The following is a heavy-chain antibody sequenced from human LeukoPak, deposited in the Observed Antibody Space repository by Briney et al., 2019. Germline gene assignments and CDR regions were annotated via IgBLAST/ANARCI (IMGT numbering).Heavy chain of an antibody. CDR1: GGSISSSSYY. CDR3: ARPLDYYERGWFDP. V-gene: IGHV4-39*01. CDR2: IYYSVST. J-gene: IGHJ5*02. D-gene: IGHD3-22*01. Sequence: PSETLSLTCTVSGGSISSSSYYWGWIRQPPGKGLEWIGSIYYSVSTYYNPSLKSRVTISVDTSKNQFSLKLSSVTAADTAVYYCARPLDYYERGWFDPWGQGTLVTVSS.